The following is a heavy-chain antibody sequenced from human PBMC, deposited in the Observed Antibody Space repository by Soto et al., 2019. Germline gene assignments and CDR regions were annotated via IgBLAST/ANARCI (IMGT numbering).Heavy chain of an antibody. J-gene: IGHJ4*02. D-gene: IGHD3-9*01. CDR2: INTGGTT. V-gene: IGHV4-4*07. Sequence: PSVTLSLTCTVSGRSMSGYYWRLLRQPAEERLEGIGRINTGGTTDFTPSLEGRVTMSVDTSKNQFSLKLTSVTAADTALYYCAREDYYDTGYYVVWGQGTHVTVS. CDR1: GRSMSGYY. CDR3: AREDYYDTGYYVV.